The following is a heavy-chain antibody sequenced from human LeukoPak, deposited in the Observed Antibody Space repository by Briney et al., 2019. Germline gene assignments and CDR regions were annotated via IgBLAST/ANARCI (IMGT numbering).Heavy chain of an antibody. Sequence: SETLSLTCTVSGGSISSYYWSWIRQPPGKGLEWIGYIYYSGSTNYNPSLKSRVTMSVDTSKNQFSLKLSSVTAADTAVYFCARWVASCFDYWGHGTLGTVSS. D-gene: IGHD2-15*01. CDR3: ARWVASCFDY. CDR1: GGSISSYY. CDR2: IYYSGST. J-gene: IGHJ4*01. V-gene: IGHV4-59*01.